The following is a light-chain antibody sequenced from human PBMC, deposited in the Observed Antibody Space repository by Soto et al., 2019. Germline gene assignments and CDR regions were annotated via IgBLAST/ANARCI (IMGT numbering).Light chain of an antibody. J-gene: IGLJ1*01. CDR2: EGT. Sequence: QSVLTQPASVSGSPGQSITISCTGTSSDVGSYNLVSWYQQHPGKAPKFMIYEGTKRPSGVSNRFSVSKSGDTASLTISGLQAEDEADYYCCSYAGGSTFVFGTGTKVTVL. CDR3: CSYAGGSTFV. CDR1: SSDVGSYNL. V-gene: IGLV2-23*01.